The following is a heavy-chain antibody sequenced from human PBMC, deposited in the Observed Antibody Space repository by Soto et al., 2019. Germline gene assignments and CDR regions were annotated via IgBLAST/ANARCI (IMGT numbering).Heavy chain of an antibody. V-gene: IGHV1-46*01. J-gene: IGHJ3*02. CDR3: ARDRCSSTSCPRAFDI. CDR2: INPSGGST. CDR1: GYTFTSYY. Sequence: GASVKVSCKASGYTFTSYYMHWVRQAPGQGLEWMGIINPSGGSTSYAQKFQGRVTMTRDTSTSTAYMELSSLRSEDTAVYYCARDRCSSTSCPRAFDIWGQGTMVTVSS. D-gene: IGHD2-2*01.